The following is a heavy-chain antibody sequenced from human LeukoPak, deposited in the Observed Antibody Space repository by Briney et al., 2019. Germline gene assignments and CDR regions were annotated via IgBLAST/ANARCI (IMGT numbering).Heavy chain of an antibody. J-gene: IGHJ4*02. CDR1: GFIFSSYS. V-gene: IGHV3-21*01. Sequence: PGRSLRLSCAASGFIFSSYSMNWVRQAPGKGLGWVSSISSSSYIYYADSVKGRFTISRDNAKNSLSLQMNSLRAEDTAVYYCARGGEPVGFDYWGQGTLVTGSS. D-gene: IGHD1-26*01. CDR3: ARGGEPVGFDY. CDR2: ISSSSYI.